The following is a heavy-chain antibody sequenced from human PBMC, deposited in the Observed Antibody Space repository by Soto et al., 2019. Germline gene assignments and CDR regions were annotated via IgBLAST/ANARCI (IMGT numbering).Heavy chain of an antibody. CDR3: ARGGLRGLYFFDY. D-gene: IGHD3-10*01. CDR2: INHRGGS. J-gene: IGHJ4*02. Sequence: XETLSLTCAVYGSSFSDYYWNWIRQSPGKGLEWVGQINHRGGSNYNPSLKSRVTISIDTSQNQFSPRLTSVTDADTAVYYCARGGLRGLYFFDYWGQGILVTVSS. CDR1: GSSFSDYY. V-gene: IGHV4-34*01.